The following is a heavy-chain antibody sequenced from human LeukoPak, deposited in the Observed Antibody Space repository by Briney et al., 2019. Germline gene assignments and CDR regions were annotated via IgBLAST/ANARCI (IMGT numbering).Heavy chain of an antibody. V-gene: IGHV4-59*12. CDR1: GGSTSSYY. CDR3: AREDGYSAFDY. CDR2: IYYSGST. D-gene: IGHD5-24*01. J-gene: IGHJ4*02. Sequence: SETLSLTCTVSGGSTSSYYWSWIRQPPGKGLEWTGYIYYSGSTNYNPSLKSRVTISVDTSKNQFSLKLSSVTAADTAVYYCAREDGYSAFDYWGQGTLVTVSS.